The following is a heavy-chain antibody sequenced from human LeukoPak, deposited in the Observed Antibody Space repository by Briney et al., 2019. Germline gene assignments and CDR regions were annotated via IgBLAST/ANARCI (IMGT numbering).Heavy chain of an antibody. V-gene: IGHV3-23*01. CDR3: ARPPGYCSSTSCHFDY. Sequence: GGSLRLSCAASGFTFSSYAMSWVRQAPGKGLEWVSAISGSGGSTYYADSVKGRFTISRDNSKNTLYLQMNSLRAEDTAVYYCARPPGYCSSTSCHFDYWGQGTLVTVSS. J-gene: IGHJ4*02. CDR2: ISGSGGST. CDR1: GFTFSSYA. D-gene: IGHD2-2*01.